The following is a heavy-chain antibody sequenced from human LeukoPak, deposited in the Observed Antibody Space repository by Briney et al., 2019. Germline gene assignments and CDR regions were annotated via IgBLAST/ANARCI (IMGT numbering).Heavy chain of an antibody. V-gene: IGHV4-4*02. CDR2: MYLSGTT. CDR1: GFTVSTTY. J-gene: IGHJ4*02. CDR3: AGLVGRYSSGLYYYYFDY. D-gene: IGHD3-22*01. Sequence: GSLRLSCAASGFTVSTTYMSWVRQPPGKGLEWIGEMYLSGTTHSNPSVKSRVTISIDKSKDQFFLNLSSVTAADTAVYYCAGLVGRYSSGLYYYYFDYWGQGTLVTVSS.